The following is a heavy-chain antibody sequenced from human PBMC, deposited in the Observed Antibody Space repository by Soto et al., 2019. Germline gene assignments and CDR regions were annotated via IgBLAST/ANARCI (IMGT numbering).Heavy chain of an antibody. J-gene: IGHJ4*02. CDR2: ISWDEDK. V-gene: IGHV2-5*02. Sequence: QITLKESGPTLVKPTQTLTLTCTFSGFSRSTRGVAVGWFRHPPGKALEWLALISWDEDKWYSPSLKTRLTITDDTSKNQVVLTMTNMDPVETATYCCAHRPRGYAYYFDYWGQGTLVTVSS. D-gene: IGHD5-12*01. CDR1: GFSRSTRGVA. CDR3: AHRPRGYAYYFDY.